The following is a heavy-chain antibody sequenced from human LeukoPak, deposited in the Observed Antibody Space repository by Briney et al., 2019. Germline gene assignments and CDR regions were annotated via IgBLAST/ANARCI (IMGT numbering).Heavy chain of an antibody. CDR1: GGSISSFY. CDR3: ARDKGLPQAFDI. CDR2: ISYSGTT. V-gene: IGHV4-59*01. D-gene: IGHD5/OR15-5a*01. J-gene: IGHJ3*02. Sequence: PSETLSLTCTVSGGSISSFYWSWIRQPPGKRLEYIGYISYSGTTSYNPSLKSRVTISLDTSKNQFSLKLTSVTAADTAVYHCARDKGLPQAFDIWGQGTMVTVSS.